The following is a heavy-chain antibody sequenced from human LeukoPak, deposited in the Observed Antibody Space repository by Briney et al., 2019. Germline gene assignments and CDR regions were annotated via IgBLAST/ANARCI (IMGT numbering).Heavy chain of an antibody. Sequence: SETLSLTCTVSGGSISSYYCSWIRQPPRKRLEWIGYIYYSGSTNYNPSLKSRVTISVDTSKNQFSLKLSSVTAADTAVYYCARESGGLFDYWGQGTLVTVSS. V-gene: IGHV4-59*01. D-gene: IGHD4-23*01. CDR2: IYYSGST. CDR3: ARESGGLFDY. CDR1: GGSISSYY. J-gene: IGHJ4*02.